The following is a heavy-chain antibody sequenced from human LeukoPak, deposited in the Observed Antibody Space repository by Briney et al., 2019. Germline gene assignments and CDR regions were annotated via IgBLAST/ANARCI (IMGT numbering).Heavy chain of an antibody. CDR1: GFTISRHW. CDR2: IDPDGGST. J-gene: IGHJ3*01. D-gene: IGHD3-9*01. CDR3: VREDWLDAPDF. Sequence: GGSLRLSCAASGFTISRHWMHWVRQAPGKGLVWVSRIDPDGGSTDYAHSVKGRFTISRDNAKNTLFLQMDSLSADDTAVYYCVREDWLDAPDFWGQGTAVTVSS. V-gene: IGHV3-74*01.